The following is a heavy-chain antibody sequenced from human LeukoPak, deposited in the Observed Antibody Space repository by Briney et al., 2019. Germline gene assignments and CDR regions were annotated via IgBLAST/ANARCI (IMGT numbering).Heavy chain of an antibody. Sequence: SETLSLTCAASGGSISSGGYSWSWIRQPPGKGLGWIGYIYYSGSTYYNPSLKSRVTISVDTSKNQFSLKLSSVTAADTAVYYCARGLNNYYYDSSGYLFDYWGQGTLVTVSS. J-gene: IGHJ4*02. D-gene: IGHD3-22*01. V-gene: IGHV4-30-4*07. CDR3: ARGLNNYYYDSSGYLFDY. CDR2: IYYSGST. CDR1: GGSISSGGYS.